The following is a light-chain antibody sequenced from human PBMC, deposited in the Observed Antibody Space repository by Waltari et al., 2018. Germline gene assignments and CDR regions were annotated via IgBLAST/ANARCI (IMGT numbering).Light chain of an antibody. J-gene: IGKJ4*01. V-gene: IGKV3-11*01. CDR1: QFIGDY. Sequence: VLTQSPATLSLSPGARAPLSCRASQFIGDYLAWYQQTPGQAPRLLMSEASNRPTGVPDRFSASGSGTDFTLTVSSLEPEDFAVYYCQNRRNWPLLTFGGGTKVEIK. CDR3: QNRRNWPLLT. CDR2: EAS.